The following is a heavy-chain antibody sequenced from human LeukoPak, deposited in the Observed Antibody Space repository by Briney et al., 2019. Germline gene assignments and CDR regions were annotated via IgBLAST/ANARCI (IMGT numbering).Heavy chain of an antibody. D-gene: IGHD5-18*01. J-gene: IGHJ6*02. Sequence: SETLSLTCTVSGGSINNYYWSWIRQPAGKGLEWIGRIYTSGSTNYNPSLKSRVTMSVDTSKNQFSLKLSSVTAADTAVYYCARDLKTLTGSGYSYGYGYYYYGMDVWGQGTTVTVSS. CDR3: ARDLKTLTGSGYSYGYGYYYYGMDV. V-gene: IGHV4-4*07. CDR1: GGSINNYY. CDR2: IYTSGST.